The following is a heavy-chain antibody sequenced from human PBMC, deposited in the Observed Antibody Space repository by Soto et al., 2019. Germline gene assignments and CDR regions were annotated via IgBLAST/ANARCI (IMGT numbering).Heavy chain of an antibody. V-gene: IGHV1-69*01. CDR3: AKDLSAVAGRGRYYFDY. D-gene: IGHD6-19*01. CDR1: GGTFSSYA. J-gene: IGHJ4*02. Sequence: QVQLVQSGAEVKKPGSSVKVSCKASGGTFSSYAISWVRQAPGQGLEWMGGIIPIFGTANYAQKFQGRVTITADESTSTAYMELSSLRSEDTAVYYCAKDLSAVAGRGRYYFDYWGQGTLVTVSS. CDR2: IIPIFGTA.